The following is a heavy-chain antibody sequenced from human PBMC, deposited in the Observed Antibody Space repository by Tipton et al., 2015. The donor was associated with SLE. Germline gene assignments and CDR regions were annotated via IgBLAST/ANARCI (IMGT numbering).Heavy chain of an antibody. V-gene: IGHV1-2*02. J-gene: IGHJ4*02. CDR1: GYIFSGYF. D-gene: IGHD2-15*01. Sequence: QSGAEVKEAGASVKVSCKTSGYIFSGYFMHWVRQAPGQGLEWMGWINPNTGDPVYAQKFEGRVTLTRDSSITTGYMELRSLRSDDTAVYYCARDPAAVEVGMDYWGQGTLVTVSS. CDR3: ARDPAAVEVGMDY. CDR2: INPNTGDP.